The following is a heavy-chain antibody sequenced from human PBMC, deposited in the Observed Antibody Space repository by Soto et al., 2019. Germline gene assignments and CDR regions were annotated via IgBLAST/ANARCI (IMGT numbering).Heavy chain of an antibody. CDR2: IYYRGGT. CDR3: ASDPVYSFDQ. V-gene: IGHV4-39*01. Sequence: QLQLQESGPGLVKPSETLSLTCTVSGGSIGSSYYWGWIRQPPGKGLEWIGNIYYRGGTNYNASLKSRVTISLDTSKNQFSLKLSSVKAADTALSYCASDPVYSFDQWGQGTLVTVSS. CDR1: GGSIGSSYY. J-gene: IGHJ4*02.